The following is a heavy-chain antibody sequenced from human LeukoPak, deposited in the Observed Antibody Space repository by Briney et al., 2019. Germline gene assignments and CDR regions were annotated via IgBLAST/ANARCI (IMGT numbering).Heavy chain of an antibody. Sequence: ASVNVSCKASGGTFSSYAISWVRQAPGQGLEWMGGIIPIFGTANYAQKFQGRVTITTDETTSTAYMALSSLRSEDTAVYYCARGRFWGRVKDYYYYMDVWGKGTTVTVSS. CDR3: ARGRFWGRVKDYYYYMDV. CDR1: GGTFSSYA. D-gene: IGHD3-16*01. J-gene: IGHJ6*03. CDR2: IIPIFGTA. V-gene: IGHV1-69*05.